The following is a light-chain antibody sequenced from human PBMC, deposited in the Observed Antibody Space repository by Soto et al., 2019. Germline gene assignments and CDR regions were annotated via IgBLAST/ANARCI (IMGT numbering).Light chain of an antibody. CDR3: VAWDDSLSGWV. CDR2: RDD. V-gene: IGLV1-47*01. CDR1: SSNIGSNY. J-gene: IGLJ3*02. Sequence: SVLTQPPSASGTPGQRVTISCSGSSSNIGSNYVYWYQQLPGTAPKLLIYRDDQRPSGVPDRFSGSKSGTSASLAISGLRSEDEADYYCVAWDDSLSGWVFGGGTKVTVL.